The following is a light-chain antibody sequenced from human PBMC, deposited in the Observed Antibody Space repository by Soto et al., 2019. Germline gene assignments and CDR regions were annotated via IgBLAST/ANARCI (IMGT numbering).Light chain of an antibody. CDR2: GAS. Sequence: ETVMTQSPATLSVSPGERATLSCRASQSVRTKVAWYQQTPGQAPRLLIYGASSRATGIPARFSGSGSGPDLTITISRLEPEDFEVYYCQQYGGSPRTFGQGTKVDIK. CDR3: QQYGGSPRT. V-gene: IGKV3-20*01. CDR1: QSVRTK. J-gene: IGKJ1*01.